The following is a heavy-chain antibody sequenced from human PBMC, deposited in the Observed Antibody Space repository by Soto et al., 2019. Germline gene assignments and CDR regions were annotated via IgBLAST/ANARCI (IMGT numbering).Heavy chain of an antibody. J-gene: IGHJ4*02. Sequence: QVQLVQSGAEVMKPGSSVKVSCKASGGTFSRNAISWVRQAPGQGLEWMGGIITIFGTAHHAQKFQGRVTIIAEEYTSPVYMELSSLRTEDTAMYYCARGWGYDSNDYYYAYWGQGTLVIVSS. CDR1: GGTFSRNA. D-gene: IGHD3-22*01. CDR3: ARGWGYDSNDYYYAY. CDR2: IITIFGTA. V-gene: IGHV1-69*01.